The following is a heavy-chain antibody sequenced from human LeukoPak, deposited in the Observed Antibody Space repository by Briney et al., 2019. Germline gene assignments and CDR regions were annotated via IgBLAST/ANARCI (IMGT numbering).Heavy chain of an antibody. D-gene: IGHD2-21*01. CDR3: ARHGSDNFDY. J-gene: IGHJ4*02. CDR1: GGSISSSSYY. CDR2: IYYSGST. V-gene: IGHV4-39*01. Sequence: SETLSLTCTVSGGSISSSSYYWGWIRQPPGKGLEWIGSIYYSGSTNYNPSLKSRVTISVDTSKNQFSLKLSSVTAADTAVYYCARHGSDNFDYWGQGTLVTVSS.